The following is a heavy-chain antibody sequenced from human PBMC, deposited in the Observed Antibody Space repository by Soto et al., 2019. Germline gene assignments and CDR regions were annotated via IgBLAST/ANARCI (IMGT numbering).Heavy chain of an antibody. J-gene: IGHJ4*02. CDR1: GFTVSSNY. Sequence: EVQLVESGGGLVQPGGSLRLSCAASGFTVSSNYMSWVRQAPGKGLEWVSVIYSGSSTYYGDSVKGRFTVSRDNSKNTLYLQMTSLRAEDTAVYYCARGPYGSGSYSLDYWGQGTLVTVSS. D-gene: IGHD3-10*01. CDR2: IYSGSST. CDR3: ARGPYGSGSYSLDY. V-gene: IGHV3-66*01.